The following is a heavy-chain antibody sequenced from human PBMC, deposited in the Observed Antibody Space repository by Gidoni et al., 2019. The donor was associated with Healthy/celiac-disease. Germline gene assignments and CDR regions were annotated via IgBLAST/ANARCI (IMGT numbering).Heavy chain of an antibody. CDR2: ISGDGGST. D-gene: IGHD4-17*01. CDR3: AKDILDYGGSRGFDY. CDR1: GFTFDDYA. Sequence: EVQLVESGGGVVQPGGSLRLSCAAYGFTFDDYAMHWVRQAPGKGLEWVSLISGDGGSTYYADSVKGRFTISRDNSKNSLYLQMNSLRTEDTALYYCAKDILDYGGSRGFDYWGQGTLVTVSS. J-gene: IGHJ4*02. V-gene: IGHV3-43*02.